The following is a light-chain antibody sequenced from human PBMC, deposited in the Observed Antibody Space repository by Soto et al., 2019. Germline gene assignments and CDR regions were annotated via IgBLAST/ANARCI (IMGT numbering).Light chain of an antibody. Sequence: QSALTQPASVSGSPGQSITISCTGTSSDVGAYNYVAWYQHHPGKAPKLMIYDVSNRPSGVSNRFSASKSGNTASLTISGLQAEDEADYYCSSSTSSRTRVFGGGTKVTVL. V-gene: IGLV2-14*03. CDR1: SSDVGAYNY. J-gene: IGLJ3*02. CDR2: DVS. CDR3: SSSTSSRTRV.